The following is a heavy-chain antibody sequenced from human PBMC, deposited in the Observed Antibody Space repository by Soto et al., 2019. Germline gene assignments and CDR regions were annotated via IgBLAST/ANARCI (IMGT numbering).Heavy chain of an antibody. CDR1: GYSFTSYW. CDR2: IYPGDSET. D-gene: IGHD4-4*01. J-gene: IGHJ6*02. Sequence: GESLKISCECSGYSFTSYWIAWVRQIPGKGLEWMGIIYPGDSETRYSPSFQGQVTISADKSINTAYLQWSSLKASDTAMYYCARHETVNAPYYYGMDVWGQGTTVTVSS. CDR3: ARHETVNAPYYYGMDV. V-gene: IGHV5-51*01.